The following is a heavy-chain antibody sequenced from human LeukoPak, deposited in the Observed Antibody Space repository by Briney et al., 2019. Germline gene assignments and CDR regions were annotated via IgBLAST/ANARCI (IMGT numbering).Heavy chain of an antibody. CDR1: GDSMSSYH. CDR3: ATHRVVASAGLFDP. V-gene: IGHV4-59*08. Sequence: SGALPLTCTVSGDSMSSYHWSWLRQPPGKGQEWIGFVIYSGRTNYNPSLKSRVIISVDKSKNQFSLKVNSVTAADTAVYYCATHRVVASAGLFDPWGQGTLVTVSS. J-gene: IGHJ5*02. CDR2: VIYSGRT. D-gene: IGHD2-2*01.